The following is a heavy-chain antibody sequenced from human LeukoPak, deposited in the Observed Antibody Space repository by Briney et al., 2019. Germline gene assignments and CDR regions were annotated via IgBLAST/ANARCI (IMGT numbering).Heavy chain of an antibody. V-gene: IGHV1-8*01. J-gene: IGHJ4*02. CDR2: MNPGSGNT. Sequence: ASVKVSCKASGYTFTYNDINWVRQATGQGLEWMGWMNPGSGNTVYAQKFQGGLAMTANTSINTAYMELSRLRSEDTAVYYCARGRAAADWGQGTLVTVSS. CDR1: GYTFTYND. CDR3: ARGRAAAD. D-gene: IGHD2-15*01.